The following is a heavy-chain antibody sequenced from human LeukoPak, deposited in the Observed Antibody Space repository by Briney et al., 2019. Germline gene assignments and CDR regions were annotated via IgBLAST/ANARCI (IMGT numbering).Heavy chain of an antibody. Sequence: ASVKVSCTASGYTFTNYAIHWVRQAPGQRLEWLGWINAGNGNTRYSQSFQGRVTFTRDTSATTAYMELSSLRSEDTAMYYCAKEATMIVVARSYFDYWGPGTLVTVSS. CDR3: AKEATMIVVARSYFDY. CDR2: INAGNGNT. D-gene: IGHD3-22*01. J-gene: IGHJ4*02. V-gene: IGHV1-3*01. CDR1: GYTFTNYA.